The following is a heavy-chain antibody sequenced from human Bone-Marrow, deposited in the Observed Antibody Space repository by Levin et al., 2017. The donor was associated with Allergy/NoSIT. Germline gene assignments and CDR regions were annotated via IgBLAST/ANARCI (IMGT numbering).Heavy chain of an antibody. Sequence: PSETLSLTCTVYGCSFSGYYWTWIRQTPGKGLEWIGEINHSGSADYNPSLKNRVTMSVDMSQNQVSLRLHSVTSADTAMYYCARGSGRVLYAPWGQGTLVTVSS. CDR3: ARGSGRVLYAP. V-gene: IGHV4-34*01. CDR1: GCSFSGYY. D-gene: IGHD1-26*01. CDR2: INHSGSA. J-gene: IGHJ5*02.